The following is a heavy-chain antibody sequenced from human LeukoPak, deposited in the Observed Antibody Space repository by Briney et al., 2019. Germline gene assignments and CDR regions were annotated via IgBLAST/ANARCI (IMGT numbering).Heavy chain of an antibody. CDR2: IYYSGST. CDR1: GGSISSDNYY. Sequence: SETLSLTCTVSGGSISSDNYYWGWIRQPPGKGLEWIGSIYYSGSTNYNPSLKSRVTISVDTSKNQFSLKLSSVTAADTAVYYCARALYAPTYYFDYWGQGTLVTVSS. D-gene: IGHD2/OR15-2a*01. V-gene: IGHV4-39*07. J-gene: IGHJ4*02. CDR3: ARALYAPTYYFDY.